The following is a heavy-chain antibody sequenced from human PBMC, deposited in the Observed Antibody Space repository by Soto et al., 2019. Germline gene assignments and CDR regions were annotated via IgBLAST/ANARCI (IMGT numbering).Heavy chain of an antibody. V-gene: IGHV4-39*02. CDR3: AKDRVGGVPDAFDI. CDR2: IYYSGST. D-gene: IGHD2-8*01. CDR1: GGSISSSSYY. Sequence: PSETLSLTCTVSGGSISSSSYYWGWIRQPPGKGLEWIGSIYYSGSTYYNPSLKSRVTISVDTSKNQFSLKLSSVTAADTALYYCAKDRVGGVPDAFDIWGQGTMVTVSS. J-gene: IGHJ3*02.